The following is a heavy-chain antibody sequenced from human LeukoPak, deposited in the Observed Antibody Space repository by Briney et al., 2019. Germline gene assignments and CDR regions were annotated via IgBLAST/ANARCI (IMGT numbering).Heavy chain of an antibody. Sequence: ASVKVSCKASGYTFTSYYMHWVRQAPGQGLEWMGIINPSGGGSTSYAQKFQGRVTMTRDTSTSTVYMELSSLRSEDTAVYYCARTVDTAMAFDYWGQGTLVTVSS. D-gene: IGHD5-18*01. CDR1: GYTFTSYY. J-gene: IGHJ4*02. V-gene: IGHV1-46*01. CDR2: INPSGGGST. CDR3: ARTVDTAMAFDY.